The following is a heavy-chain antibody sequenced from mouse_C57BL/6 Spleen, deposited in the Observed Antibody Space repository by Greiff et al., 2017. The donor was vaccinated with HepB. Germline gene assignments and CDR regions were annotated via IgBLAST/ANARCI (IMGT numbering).Heavy chain of an antibody. CDR2: ISGGGGNT. CDR3: ARRDDGYYGYYAMDY. J-gene: IGHJ4*01. D-gene: IGHD2-3*01. Sequence: EVQLVESGGGLVKPGGSLKLSCAASGFTFSSYTMSWVRQTPEKRLEWVATISGGGGNTYYPDSVKGRFTISRDNAKNTLYLQMSSLRSEDTALYYCARRDDGYYGYYAMDYWGQGTSVTVSS. CDR1: GFTFSSYT. V-gene: IGHV5-9*01.